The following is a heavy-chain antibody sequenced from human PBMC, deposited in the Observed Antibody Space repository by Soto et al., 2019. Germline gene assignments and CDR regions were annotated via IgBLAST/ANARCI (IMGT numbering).Heavy chain of an antibody. J-gene: IGHJ6*02. CDR2: ILNDGSKR. Sequence: QVQLVESGGGVVQPGRSLRLSCAASEFTFSNYGMHWVRQAPGKGLEWVAVILNDGSKRYHAYSVMDRFTISRDNSKNTLYLQMNSLRAEDTAVYYCARDDEYSGNGMDVWGQGTTVTVS. CDR1: EFTFSNYG. V-gene: IGHV3-33*01. CDR3: ARDDEYSGNGMDV. D-gene: IGHD3-10*01.